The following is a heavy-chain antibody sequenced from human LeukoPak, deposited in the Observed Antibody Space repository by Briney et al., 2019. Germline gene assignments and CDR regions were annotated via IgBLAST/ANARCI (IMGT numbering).Heavy chain of an antibody. D-gene: IGHD5/OR15-5a*01. CDR2: INPNSGGT. CDR1: GYTFTGYY. CDR3: AREGCLRYYGMDV. J-gene: IGHJ6*02. Sequence: AASVKVSCKASGYTFTGYYMDWVRQAPGQGLEWMGWINPNSGGTNYAQKFQGWVTMTRDTSISTAYMELSRLRSDDTAVYYCAREGCLRYYGMDVWGQGTTVTVSS. V-gene: IGHV1-2*04.